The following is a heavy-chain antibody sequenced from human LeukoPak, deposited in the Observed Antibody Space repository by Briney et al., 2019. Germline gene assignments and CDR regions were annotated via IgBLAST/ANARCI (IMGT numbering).Heavy chain of an antibody. Sequence: PSETLSLTCTVSGGSISSYYWSWIRQPPGKGLEWIGYIYYSGSTNYNPSLKSRVTISVDTSKNQFSLKLSSVTAADTAVYYCARHGGDGDYFDYWGQGTLVTVSS. V-gene: IGHV4-59*08. J-gene: IGHJ4*02. CDR1: GGSISSYY. CDR3: ARHGGDGDYFDY. CDR2: IYYSGST. D-gene: IGHD4-17*01.